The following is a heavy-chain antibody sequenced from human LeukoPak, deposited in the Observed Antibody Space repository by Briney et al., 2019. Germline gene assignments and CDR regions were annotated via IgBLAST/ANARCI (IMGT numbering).Heavy chain of an antibody. CDR1: GYTFTSYG. CDR3: ASGRSSTKLHDY. CDR2: ISAYSGST. D-gene: IGHD2-2*01. J-gene: IGHJ4*02. V-gene: IGHV1-18*01. Sequence: GASVKVSCKASGYTFTSYGISWVRQAPGQGLEWMGWISAYSGSTNYAQKLQGRVTMTTDTSTSTAYMELRSLRSDDTAVYYCASGRSSTKLHDYWGQGTLVTVSS.